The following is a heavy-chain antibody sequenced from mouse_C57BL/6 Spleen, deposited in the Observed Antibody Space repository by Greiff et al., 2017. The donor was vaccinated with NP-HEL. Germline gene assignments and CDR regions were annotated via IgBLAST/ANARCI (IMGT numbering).Heavy chain of an antibody. CDR2: INPNNGGT. Sequence: EVQLQQSGPELVKPGASVKISCTASGYTFTDYYMNWVKQSHGKSLEWIGDINPNNGGTSYNQKFKGKATLTVDKSSSTAYMELRRLTSEDSAVYDGARGNLLSSAVVAGDFDYWGQGTTLTVSS. D-gene: IGHD1-1*01. J-gene: IGHJ2*01. CDR1: GYTFTDYY. CDR3: ARGNLLSSAVVAGDFDY. V-gene: IGHV1-26*01.